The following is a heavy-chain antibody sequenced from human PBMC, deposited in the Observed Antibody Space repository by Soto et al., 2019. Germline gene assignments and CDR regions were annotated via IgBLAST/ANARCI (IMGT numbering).Heavy chain of an antibody. J-gene: IGHJ4*02. D-gene: IGHD6-13*01. CDR1: GFSLSTSGVG. Sequence: SGPTLVNPTQTLTLTCTFSGFSLSTSGVGVGWIRQPPGKALEWLALIYWNDDKRYSPSLKSRLTITKDTSKNQVVLTMTNMDPVDTATHYCAHPKIAAADSRGFDYWGQGTLVTVSS. V-gene: IGHV2-5*01. CDR2: IYWNDDK. CDR3: AHPKIAAADSRGFDY.